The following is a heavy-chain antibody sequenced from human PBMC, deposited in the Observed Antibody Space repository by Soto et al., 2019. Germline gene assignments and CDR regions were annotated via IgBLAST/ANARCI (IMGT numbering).Heavy chain of an antibody. CDR2: TRAKTNSYTT. CDR3: TRATVGTYYFDY. V-gene: IGHV3-72*01. Sequence: PGGSLRLSCAASGFTFNDRYMDWVRQAPGKGLEWVGRTRAKTNSYTTEYAASVKGRFTISRDDSQSSLYLQMNSLKTEDTAVYYCTRATVGTYYFDYWGQGTLVTVSS. J-gene: IGHJ4*02. CDR1: GFTFNDRY. D-gene: IGHD3-16*01.